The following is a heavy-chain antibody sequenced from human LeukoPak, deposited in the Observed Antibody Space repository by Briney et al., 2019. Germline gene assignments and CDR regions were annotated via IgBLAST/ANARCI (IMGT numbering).Heavy chain of an antibody. J-gene: IGHJ4*02. CDR3: VKGIRIFDY. D-gene: IGHD1-14*01. CDR1: GGSFSGYY. V-gene: IGHV4-34*01. CDR2: INHSGST. Sequence: SETLSLTCAVYGGSFSGYYWSWIRQPPGKGLEWIGEINHSGSTNYNPSLKSRVTISGDTSKHQFSLNLSSVTAADTAVYYCVKGIRIFDYWGQGTLVTVSS.